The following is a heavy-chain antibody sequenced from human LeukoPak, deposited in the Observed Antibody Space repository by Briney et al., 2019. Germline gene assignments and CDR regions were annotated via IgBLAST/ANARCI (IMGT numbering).Heavy chain of an antibody. D-gene: IGHD6-13*01. Sequence: GSSVKVSCKASGGTFSSYTISWVRQAPGQGLEWMGGIIPIFGTANYAQKFQGRVTITTDESTSTAYMELSSLRSEDTAVYYCARGVSSSWYGGAFDIWGQGTMVTVSS. CDR1: GGTFSSYT. J-gene: IGHJ3*02. CDR2: IIPIFGTA. V-gene: IGHV1-69*05. CDR3: ARGVSSSWYGGAFDI.